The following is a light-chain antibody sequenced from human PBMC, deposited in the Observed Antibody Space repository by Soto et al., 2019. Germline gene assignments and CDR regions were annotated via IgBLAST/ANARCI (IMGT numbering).Light chain of an antibody. CDR1: SSDVGGYDY. V-gene: IGLV2-14*01. Sequence: QSALTQPASVSGSPGQSIAISCTGTSSDVGGYDYVSWYQQHPDKAPKLMIYEVTKRPSGVSNRFSGSKSGNTASLTISGLQPEDEADYYCSSHTSGSTRVFGSGTQGDR. CDR3: SSHTSGSTRV. J-gene: IGLJ1*01. CDR2: EVT.